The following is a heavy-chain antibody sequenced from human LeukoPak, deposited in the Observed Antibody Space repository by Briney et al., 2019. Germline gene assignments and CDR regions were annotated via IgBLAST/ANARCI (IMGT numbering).Heavy chain of an antibody. CDR2: ISAYNGNT. CDR3: ARDLMLNFGDSWLEHIVVVTAIPAAGYYGMDV. V-gene: IGHV1-18*01. CDR1: GYTFTSYG. D-gene: IGHD2-21*02. Sequence: GASVKVSCKASGYTFTSYGISWVRQAPGQGLEWMGWISAYNGNTNYAQKLQGRVTMTTDTSTSTAYMELRSLRSDDTAVYYCARDLMLNFGDSWLEHIVVVTAIPAAGYYGMDVWGQGTTVTVSS. J-gene: IGHJ6*02.